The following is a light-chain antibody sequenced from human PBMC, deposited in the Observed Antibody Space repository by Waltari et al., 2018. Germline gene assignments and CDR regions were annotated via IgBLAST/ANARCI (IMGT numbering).Light chain of an antibody. Sequence: QSALTQPASVSGSLGQSINISCSGTNSDIGGYNSVSWYQQHPGEAPKLLIFDVSTRPSGVSSRFSAFKSGTTSSLTISGLQAEDEADYYCCSKTSSTASIVFGGGTTLTVL. CDR1: NSDIGGYNS. J-gene: IGLJ3*02. V-gene: IGLV2-14*03. CDR2: DVS. CDR3: CSKTSSTASIV.